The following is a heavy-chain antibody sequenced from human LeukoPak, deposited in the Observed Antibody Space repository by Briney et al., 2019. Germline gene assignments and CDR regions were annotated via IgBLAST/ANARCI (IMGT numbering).Heavy chain of an antibody. D-gene: IGHD3-9*01. CDR3: ARSYDILTGYYPSYYYYYGMDV. J-gene: IGHJ6*02. CDR1: GYTFTGYY. CDR2: INPNSGGT. Sequence: ASVKVSCKAFGYTFTGYYMHWVRQAPGQGLEWMGWINPNSGGTNYAQKFQGRVTMTRDTSISTAYMELSRLRSDDTAVYYCARSYDILTGYYPSYYYYYGMDVWGQGTTVTVSS. V-gene: IGHV1-2*02.